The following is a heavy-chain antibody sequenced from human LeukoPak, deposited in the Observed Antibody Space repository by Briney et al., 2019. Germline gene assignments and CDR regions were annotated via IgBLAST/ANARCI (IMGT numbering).Heavy chain of an antibody. CDR1: GYTFTGYY. V-gene: IGHV1-2*02. D-gene: IGHD2-2*01. CDR3: ARESSTSYADFDY. J-gene: IGHJ4*02. CDR2: INPNSGGT. Sequence: ASVKVSCKASGYTFTGYYMHWVRQAPGQGLEWMGWINPNSGGTNYAQKFQGRVTMTRATSISTAYMELSRLRSDDTAVYYCARESSTSYADFDYWGQGTLVTVSS.